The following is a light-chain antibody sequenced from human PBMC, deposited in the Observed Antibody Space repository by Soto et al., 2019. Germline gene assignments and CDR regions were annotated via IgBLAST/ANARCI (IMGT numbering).Light chain of an antibody. CDR2: GAS. CDR3: QQYNNWPRGT. J-gene: IGKJ1*01. CDR1: QSVSSN. V-gene: IGKV3-15*01. Sequence: EIVMTQSPATLSVSPGERATLSCRASQSVSSNLAWYQQKPGQAPRLLIYGASTTATGIPARFSGSGSGTEFTLTISRLQSEDVAVYYCQQYNNWPRGTFGQGTKVEIK.